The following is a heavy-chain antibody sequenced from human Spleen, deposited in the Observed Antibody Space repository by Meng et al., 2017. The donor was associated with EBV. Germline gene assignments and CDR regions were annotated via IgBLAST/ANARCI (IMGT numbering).Heavy chain of an antibody. V-gene: IGHV1-18*01. Sequence: QVKLGQSGAEVKKPGASVKISCKASGYRFTSYGISWVRQAPRQGLEWMGWISAYNGNRNYGQKLQGRVTMTTDTSTSTAYMELRSLRSDDTAVYYCARDLEDGDFDYWGQGTLVTVSS. D-gene: IGHD5-24*01. CDR3: ARDLEDGDFDY. CDR2: ISAYNGNR. CDR1: GYRFTSYG. J-gene: IGHJ4*02.